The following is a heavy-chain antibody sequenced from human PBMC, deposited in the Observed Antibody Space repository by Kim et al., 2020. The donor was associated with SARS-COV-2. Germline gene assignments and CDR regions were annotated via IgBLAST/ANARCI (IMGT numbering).Heavy chain of an antibody. D-gene: IGHD1-26*01. CDR3: ARVGGSHYYYYYYMDV. J-gene: IGHJ6*03. Sequence: SLKSRVTISVDTSKDQFSLKLSSVTAADTAVYYCARVGGSHYYYYYYMDVWGKGTTVTVSS. V-gene: IGHV4-59*01.